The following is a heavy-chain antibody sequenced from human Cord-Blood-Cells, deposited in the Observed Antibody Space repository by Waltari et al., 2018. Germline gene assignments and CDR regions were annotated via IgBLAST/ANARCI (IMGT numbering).Heavy chain of an antibody. V-gene: IGHV1-69*01. D-gene: IGHD3-22*01. J-gene: IGHJ4*02. CDR2: IIPIFGTA. CDR1: GGTFSSYA. Sequence: CKASGGTFSSYAISWVRQAPGQGLEWMGGIIPIFGTANYAQKFQGRVTITADESTSTAYMELSSLRSEDTAVYYCAISYDSSGYYFDYWGQGTLVTVSS. CDR3: AISYDSSGYYFDY.